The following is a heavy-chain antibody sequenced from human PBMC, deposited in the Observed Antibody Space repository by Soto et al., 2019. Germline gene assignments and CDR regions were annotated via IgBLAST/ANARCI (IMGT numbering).Heavy chain of an antibody. D-gene: IGHD2-2*01. V-gene: IGHV4-31*03. Sequence: QVQLQESGPGLVKPSQTLSLTCTVSGGSISSGGYYWSWIRQHPGKGLEWIGYIYYSGSTYYNPSLKRRVTISVYTSKNMFSLKLSSVTAADTAVYYCARQTQVPAAILNYYYYGMDVWGQGPTVTVSS. CDR2: IYYSGST. CDR3: ARQTQVPAAILNYYYYGMDV. J-gene: IGHJ6*02. CDR1: GGSISSGGYY.